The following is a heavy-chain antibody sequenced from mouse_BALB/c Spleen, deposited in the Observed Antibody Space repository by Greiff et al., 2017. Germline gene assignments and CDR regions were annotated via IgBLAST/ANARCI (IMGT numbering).Heavy chain of an antibody. CDR3: ARSRGDY. J-gene: IGHJ4*01. V-gene: IGHV14-3*02. CDR1: GFNIKDTY. CDR2: IDPANGNT. Sequence: EVKLQESGAELVKPGASVKLSCTASGFNIKDTYMHWVKQRPEQGLEWIGRIDPANGNTKYDPKFQGKATITADTSSNTAYLQLSSLTSEDAAVYYRARSRGDYWGQGTSVTVSS.